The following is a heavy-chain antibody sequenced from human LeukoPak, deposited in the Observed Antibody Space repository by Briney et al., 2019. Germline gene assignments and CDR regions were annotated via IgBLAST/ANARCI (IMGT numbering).Heavy chain of an antibody. CDR2: ISSSSSTI. D-gene: IGHD1-26*01. CDR1: GFTFSSYS. J-gene: IGHJ4*02. V-gene: IGHV3-48*04. Sequence: GGSLRLCCAASGFTFSSYSMNWVRQAPGKGLEWVSFISSSSSTIYYADSVKGRFTISRDNAKNSLYLQMNSLRAEDTAVYYCARDRGGSYSAIDYWGQGTLVTVSS. CDR3: ARDRGGSYSAIDY.